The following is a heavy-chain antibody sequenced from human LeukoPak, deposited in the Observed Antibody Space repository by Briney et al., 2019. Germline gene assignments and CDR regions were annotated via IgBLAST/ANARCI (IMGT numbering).Heavy chain of an antibody. V-gene: IGHV1-2*06. D-gene: IGHD2-15*01. J-gene: IGHJ5*02. CDR1: GYTFTGYY. CDR2: INPNSGGT. Sequence: GASVKASCKASGYTFTGYYMHWVRQASGQGLEWMGRINPNSGGTNYAQKFQGRVTMTRDTSISTAYMELSRLRSDDTAVYYCARGYCSGGSCWANWFDPWGQGTLVTVSS. CDR3: ARGYCSGGSCWANWFDP.